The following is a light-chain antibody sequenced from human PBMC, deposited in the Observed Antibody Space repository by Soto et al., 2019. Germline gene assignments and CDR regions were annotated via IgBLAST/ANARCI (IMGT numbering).Light chain of an antibody. J-gene: IGKJ1*01. CDR3: QQYGSSPWT. CDR1: QSVSSSY. CDR2: GAS. V-gene: IGKV3-20*01. Sequence: EIVLTQSPGTLSLSPGERATLSCRASQSVSSSYLAWYQQKPGQAPRLLIYGASSRATGIPDRFSGSGSGTVSTITISRLDPEDVAVYCCQQYGSSPWTFGQGTKVEIK.